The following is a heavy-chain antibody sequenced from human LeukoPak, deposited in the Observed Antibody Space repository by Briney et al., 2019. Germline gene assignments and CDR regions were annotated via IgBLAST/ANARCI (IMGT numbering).Heavy chain of an antibody. V-gene: IGHV3-7*01. Sequence: GGSLRLSCAASGFTFSSYWMSWVRQAPGKGLEWVANIKQDGSEKYYVDSVKGRLTISRDDAKNSLYLQMNSLRAEDTAVYYCARDSSGWYYYFDYWGQGTLVTVSS. D-gene: IGHD6-19*01. CDR1: GFTFSSYW. J-gene: IGHJ4*02. CDR3: ARDSSGWYYYFDY. CDR2: IKQDGSEK.